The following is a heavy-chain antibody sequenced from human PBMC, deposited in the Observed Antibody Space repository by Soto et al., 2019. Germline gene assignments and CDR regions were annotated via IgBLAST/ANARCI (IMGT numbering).Heavy chain of an antibody. V-gene: IGHV5-51*01. CDR2: IYPGDSDT. CDR3: ARQNGSSKHTSTVTTGRYYYYYGMDV. CDR1: GYSFTSYW. J-gene: IGHJ6*02. Sequence: PGESLKISCKGSGYSFTSYWIGWVRQMPGKGLEWMGIIYPGDSDTRYSPSFQGQVTISADKSISTAYLQWSSLKASDTAMYYCARQNGSSKHTSTVTTGRYYYYYGMDVWGQGTTVTVSS. D-gene: IGHD4-4*01.